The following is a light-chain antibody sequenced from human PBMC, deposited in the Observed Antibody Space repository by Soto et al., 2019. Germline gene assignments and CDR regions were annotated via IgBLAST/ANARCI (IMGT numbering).Light chain of an antibody. CDR2: GAS. Sequence: DIVLTQSPGTLSLSPGERATLSCRVSQSVSSSYLAWYQQKPGQAPRLLIYGASSRATGIPDRFSGSGSGTDFTLTISRLEPEDFAVYYCQQYGSSSWTFGQGTKVDIK. J-gene: IGKJ1*01. CDR1: QSVSSSY. V-gene: IGKV3-20*01. CDR3: QQYGSSSWT.